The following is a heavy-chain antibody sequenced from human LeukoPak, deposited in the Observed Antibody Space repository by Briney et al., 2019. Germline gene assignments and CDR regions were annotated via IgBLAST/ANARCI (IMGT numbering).Heavy chain of an antibody. CDR3: TRDHDFWSGPLDV. CDR2: IRRKGYGGTT. J-gene: IGHJ6*03. CDR1: GFTFGDYS. D-gene: IGHD3-3*01. Sequence: GGSLRLSCTGSGFTFGDYSMSWFRQAPGKGLEWVGFIRRKGYGGTTEYAASVKGRFTISRDDSKSTAYLQMNSLKTEDTAVYYCTRDHDFWSGPLDVWGTGTTVTVS. V-gene: IGHV3-49*03.